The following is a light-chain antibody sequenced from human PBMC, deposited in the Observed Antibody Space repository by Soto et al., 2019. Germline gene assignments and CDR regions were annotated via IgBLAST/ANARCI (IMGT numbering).Light chain of an antibody. CDR1: QIILYIYNNKNN. J-gene: IGKJ1*01. CDR3: QQYYSTPRT. Sequence: DIVMTHSPDSLSVSLGERATIHCNSIQIILYIYNNKNNLAWYQQRPGQPPQLLVYGASTRKSGVPDRFSGSGSGTDFTLSISSLQAEDVAVYYCQQYYSTPRTFGQGTKVDIK. V-gene: IGKV4-1*01. CDR2: GAS.